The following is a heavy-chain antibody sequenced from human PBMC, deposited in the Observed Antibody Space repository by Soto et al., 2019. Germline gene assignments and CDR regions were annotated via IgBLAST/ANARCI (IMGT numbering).Heavy chain of an antibody. V-gene: IGHV3-23*01. CDR3: AKDPNDSSGKGNYFDY. J-gene: IGHJ4*02. CDR1: GFTFSSYA. D-gene: IGHD3-22*01. Sequence: PGGSLRLSCAASGFTFSSYAMSWVRQAPGKGLEWVSAISGSGGSTYYADSVKGRFTISRDNSKNTLYLQMNSLRAEDTAVYYCAKDPNDSSGKGNYFDYWGQGTLVTVSS. CDR2: ISGSGGST.